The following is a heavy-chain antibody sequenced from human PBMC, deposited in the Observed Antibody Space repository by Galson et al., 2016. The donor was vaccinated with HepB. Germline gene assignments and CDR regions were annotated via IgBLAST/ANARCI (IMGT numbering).Heavy chain of an antibody. CDR1: GFTFSMYW. Sequence: SLRLSCAASGFTFSMYWMNWVRQTPGKGLEWVANIKQDGSEKYYVDSVKGRFTISRDNTANALYLQMNSLRAEDTAAYYCARDYDPSARPLSYFDLWGRGTLVTVSS. J-gene: IGHJ2*01. D-gene: IGHD3-3*01. V-gene: IGHV3-7*01. CDR2: IKQDGSEK. CDR3: ARDYDPSARPLSYFDL.